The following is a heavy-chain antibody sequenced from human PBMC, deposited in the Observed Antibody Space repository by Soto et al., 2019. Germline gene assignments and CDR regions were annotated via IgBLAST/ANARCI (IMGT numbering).Heavy chain of an antibody. CDR3: ARGVYYDYVWGSYRYNWFDP. D-gene: IGHD3-16*02. CDR2: ISYDGSNK. J-gene: IGHJ5*02. CDR1: GFTFSSYA. V-gene: IGHV3-30-3*01. Sequence: QVQLVESGGGVVQPGRSLRLSCAASGFTFSSYAMHWVRQAPGKGLEWVAVISYDGSNKYYADSVKGRFTISRDNSKNTLYLQMNSLRAEDTAVYYCARGVYYDYVWGSYRYNWFDPWGQGTLVTVSS.